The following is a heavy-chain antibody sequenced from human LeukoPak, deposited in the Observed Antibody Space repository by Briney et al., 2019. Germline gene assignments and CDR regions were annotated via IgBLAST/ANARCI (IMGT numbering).Heavy chain of an antibody. CDR2: TSVYNGNT. Sequence: ASVKVSCKASGYTINTYDISWVRQAPGQGLEWMGWTSVYNGNTNYAQKFQGRVTMTRDTSISTAYVDLSRLRSDDTAVYYCARDRTTMIRGIYPGDYWGQGTLVTVSS. D-gene: IGHD3-10*01. CDR1: GYTINTYD. CDR3: ARDRTTMIRGIYPGDY. J-gene: IGHJ4*02. V-gene: IGHV1-18*01.